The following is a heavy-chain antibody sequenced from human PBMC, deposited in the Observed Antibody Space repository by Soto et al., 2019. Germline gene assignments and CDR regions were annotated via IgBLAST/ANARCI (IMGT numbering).Heavy chain of an antibody. CDR3: ARGGIVLMVYAPMTKNWFDP. V-gene: IGHV4-61*01. CDR2: IYYSGST. Sequence: QVQLQESGPGLVKPSETLSLTCTVSGGSVSSGSYYWSWIRQPPGKGLEWIGYIYYSGSTNYNPSLKSRVTISVDTSKNQFSLKLSSVTAADTAVYYCARGGIVLMVYAPMTKNWFDPWDQGTLVTVSS. J-gene: IGHJ5*02. D-gene: IGHD2-8*01. CDR1: GGSVSSGSYY.